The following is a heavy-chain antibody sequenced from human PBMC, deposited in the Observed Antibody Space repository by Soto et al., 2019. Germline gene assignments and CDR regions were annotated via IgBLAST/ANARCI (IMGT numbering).Heavy chain of an antibody. D-gene: IGHD1-1*01. V-gene: IGHV1-46*01. CDR2: INPSGGST. J-gene: IGHJ6*02. CDR3: ARDTVGGTGSYYYYGMDV. Sequence: ASVKVSCKASGYTFTSYYMHWVRQAPGQGLEWMGIINPSGGSTSYAQKFQGRVTMTRDTSTSTVYMELSSLRSEDTAVYYCARDTVGGTGSYYYYGMDVWGQGTTVTVSS. CDR1: GYTFTSYY.